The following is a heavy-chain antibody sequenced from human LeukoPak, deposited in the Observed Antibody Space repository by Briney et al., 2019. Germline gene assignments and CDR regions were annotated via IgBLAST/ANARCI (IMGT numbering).Heavy chain of an antibody. CDR1: GGSISSGGYS. V-gene: IGHV4-30-4*07. CDR2: IYYSGST. Sequence: SETLSLTCALSGGSISSGGYSWSWIRQPPGKGLEWIGYIYYSGSTYYNPSLKSRVTISVDTSKNQFSLKLSSVTAADTAVYYCARGRSQWLVRPYYYYMDVWGKGTTVTVSS. D-gene: IGHD6-19*01. CDR3: ARGRSQWLVRPYYYYMDV. J-gene: IGHJ6*03.